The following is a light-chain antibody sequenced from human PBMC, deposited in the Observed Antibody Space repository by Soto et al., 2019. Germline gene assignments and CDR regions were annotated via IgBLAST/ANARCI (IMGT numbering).Light chain of an antibody. Sequence: LAMCTDTVSPPPAGCATLPSRAGRSGSSSYLAWYQQKPGQAPRLLIYGASSRATGIPDRFSGSGSGTDFTLTISRLEPEDFAVYYCHQYGSSPWTLGQGTKVDIK. V-gene: IGKV3-20*01. J-gene: IGKJ1*01. CDR1: RSGSSSY. CDR2: GAS. CDR3: HQYGSSPWT.